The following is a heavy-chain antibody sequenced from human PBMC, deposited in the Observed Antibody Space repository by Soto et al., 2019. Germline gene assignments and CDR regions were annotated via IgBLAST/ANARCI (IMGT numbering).Heavy chain of an antibody. CDR3: ARGSTVVTPEVEYFDY. D-gene: IGHD2-21*02. V-gene: IGHV1-69*13. Sequence: SVKVSCKASAGTFSSYAISWVRQAPGQGLEWMGGIIPIFGTANYAQKFQGRVTITADESTSTAYMELSSLRFEDTAVYYCARGSTVVTPEVEYFDYWGQGTLVTVSS. CDR1: AGTFSSYA. J-gene: IGHJ4*02. CDR2: IIPIFGTA.